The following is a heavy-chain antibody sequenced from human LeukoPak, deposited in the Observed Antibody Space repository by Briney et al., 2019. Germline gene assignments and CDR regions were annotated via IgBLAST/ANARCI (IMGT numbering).Heavy chain of an antibody. CDR1: GGSISTYY. V-gene: IGHV4-59*01. CDR2: IYYSGNA. D-gene: IGHD3-10*01. CDR3: ARDDYRGVTNFDP. Sequence: SETLSLTCTVPGGSISTYYWSWIRQPPGKGLEWIGYIYYSGNANYNPSLKSRVTISVDTSKNQFSLQLTSVTAADTAVYYCARDDYRGVTNFDPWGQGTLVTVSS. J-gene: IGHJ5*02.